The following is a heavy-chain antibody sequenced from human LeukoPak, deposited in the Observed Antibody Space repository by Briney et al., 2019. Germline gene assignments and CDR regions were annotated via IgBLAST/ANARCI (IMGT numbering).Heavy chain of an antibody. CDR3: ARAGLDIDWFDP. V-gene: IGHV1-18*01. J-gene: IGHJ5*02. D-gene: IGHD2-2*03. Sequence: ASVKVSCKASGYTFTSYGISWVRQAPGQGLEWMGWISAYNGNTNYAQKFQGRVTMTRDTSISTAYMELSRLRSDDTAVYYCARAGLDIDWFDPWGQGTLVTVSS. CDR1: GYTFTSYG. CDR2: ISAYNGNT.